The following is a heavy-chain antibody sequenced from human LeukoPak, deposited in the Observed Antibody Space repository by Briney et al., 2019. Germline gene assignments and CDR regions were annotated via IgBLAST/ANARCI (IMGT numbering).Heavy chain of an antibody. D-gene: IGHD1-26*01. CDR2: IYYSGST. CDR1: GGSISSYY. V-gene: IGHV4-59*01. J-gene: IGHJ4*02. CDR3: ARGMAGDFDY. Sequence: PSETLSLTCTVSGGSISSYYWSWIRQPPGKGLEWIGYIYYSGSTNYNPSLKSRVTISVDTSKNQFSLKLSSVTAADTTVYYCARGMAGDFDYRGQGTLVTVSS.